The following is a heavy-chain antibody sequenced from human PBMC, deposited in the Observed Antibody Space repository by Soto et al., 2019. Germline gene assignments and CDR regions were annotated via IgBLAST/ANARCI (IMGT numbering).Heavy chain of an antibody. D-gene: IGHD6-13*01. CDR2: ISGSGGST. CDR3: AKVLYSGSWYSDDYYYYGMDV. V-gene: IGHV3-23*01. Sequence: GGSLRLSCAASGFTFSSYAMSWVRQAPGKGLEWVSAISGSGGSTYYADSVKGRFTISRDNSKNTLYLQMNSLRAEDTAVYYCAKVLYSGSWYSDDYYYYGMDVWGQGTTVTVSS. CDR1: GFTFSSYA. J-gene: IGHJ6*02.